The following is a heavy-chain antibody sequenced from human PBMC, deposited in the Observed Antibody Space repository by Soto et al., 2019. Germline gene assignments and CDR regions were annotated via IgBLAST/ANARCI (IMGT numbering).Heavy chain of an antibody. J-gene: IGHJ6*02. CDR2: ISYDGSNK. CDR3: ARDLRGFGELLYEWGVMDV. D-gene: IGHD3-10*01. V-gene: IGHV3-30-3*01. Sequence: GGSLRLSCAASGFTFSSYAMHWVRQAPGKGLEWVAVISYDGSNKYYADSVKGRFTISRDNSKNTLYLQMNSLRAEDTAVYYCARDLRGFGELLYEWGVMDVWGQGTTVTVSS. CDR1: GFTFSSYA.